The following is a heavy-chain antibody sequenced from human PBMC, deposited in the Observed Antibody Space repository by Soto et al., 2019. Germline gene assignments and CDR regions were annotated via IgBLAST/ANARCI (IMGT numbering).Heavy chain of an antibody. CDR3: AQLGLMTFSHKHYFNH. J-gene: IGHJ4*02. D-gene: IGHD3-16*01. CDR1: GFSFDNYG. Sequence: EVQLLESGGDLVQPGGSLRLSCVASGFSFDNYGMSWDRQAPGKGLEWVSAIKSDGSSTYYAASVKDRFTISRDNSKNTLYLQLNSLRAEDTAVYYCAQLGLMTFSHKHYFNHWGRGTLVTVSS. CDR2: IKSDGSST. V-gene: IGHV3-23*01.